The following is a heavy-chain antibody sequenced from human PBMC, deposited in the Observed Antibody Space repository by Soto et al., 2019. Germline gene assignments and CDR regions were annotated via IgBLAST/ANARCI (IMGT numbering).Heavy chain of an antibody. CDR1: GFTFRSYT. D-gene: IGHD2-8*01. Sequence: PGGSLRLSCVASGFTFRSYTMHWVRQAPGKGLEWVSSITGSGNYIYYTDSVKGRFTISRDNARNSLFLQMNSLWAEDTAVYHCVRDXTVLTVFGGKTYYAMDVWGQGTTVTVSS. CDR3: VRDXTVLTVFGGKTYYAMDV. V-gene: IGHV3-21*01. J-gene: IGHJ6*02. CDR2: ITGSGNYI.